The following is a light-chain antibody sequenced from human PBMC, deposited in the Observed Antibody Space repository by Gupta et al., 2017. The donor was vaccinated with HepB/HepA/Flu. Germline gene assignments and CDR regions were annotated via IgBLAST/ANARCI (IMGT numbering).Light chain of an antibody. CDR2: DVS. CDR1: SRDVGGYNY. J-gene: IGLJ3*02. V-gene: IGLV2-14*03. Sequence: SALTQPASVSGSPGPSITISCTGTSRDVGGYNYVSWYQQPPGKAPKLMIYDVSNRAAGVASRFSGSKSGNTASLTISVPTDEDDADYYCGPSTSSSIWVFGGGTKLTVL. CDR3: GPSTSSSIWV.